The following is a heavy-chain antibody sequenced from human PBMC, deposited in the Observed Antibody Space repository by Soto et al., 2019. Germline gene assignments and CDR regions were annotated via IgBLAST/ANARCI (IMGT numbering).Heavy chain of an antibody. CDR1: GGSIGTTSYY. V-gene: IGHV4-39*01. CDR2: IFYSGSS. CDR3: AKSKCSSSSCYYWGWFDP. D-gene: IGHD2-2*01. J-gene: IGHJ5*02. Sequence: SETLSLTCSVSGGSIGTTSYYWGWIRQPPGKGLEWIGSIFYSGSSSYNPSLKSRVTISVDTSKNQFSLKLNSVTAADTAVYYCAKSKCSSSSCYYWGWFDPWGQGTLVTVSS.